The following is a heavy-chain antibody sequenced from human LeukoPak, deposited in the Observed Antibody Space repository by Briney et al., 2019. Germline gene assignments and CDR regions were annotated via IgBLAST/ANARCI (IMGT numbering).Heavy chain of an antibody. V-gene: IGHV4-4*02. Sequence: PSETLSLTCAVSGGSISSGNWWSWVRQPPGKGLEWIGEIYHSGSTNYNPSLKSRVTISVDKSKNQVSLKLSPVTAAGTAVYYCARADLAVASAFDIWGQGTKVTVSS. CDR3: ARADLAVASAFDI. D-gene: IGHD6-19*01. J-gene: IGHJ3*02. CDR2: IYHSGST. CDR1: GGSISSGNW.